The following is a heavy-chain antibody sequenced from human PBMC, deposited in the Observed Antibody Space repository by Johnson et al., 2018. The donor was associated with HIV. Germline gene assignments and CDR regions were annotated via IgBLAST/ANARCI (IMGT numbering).Heavy chain of an antibody. CDR3: ATGHSSGWYRDAFDI. CDR1: GFTVSSNY. V-gene: IGHV3-53*01. CDR2: IYSGGST. J-gene: IGHJ3*02. Sequence: VQLVESGGGLIQPGGSLRLSCAASGFTVSSNYMSWVRQAPGKGLAWVSVIYSGGSTYYADSVKGRFTISRDNSKNPLYLQMNSLRAEDTAVYYCATGHSSGWYRDAFDIWGQGTMVTVSS. D-gene: IGHD6-19*01.